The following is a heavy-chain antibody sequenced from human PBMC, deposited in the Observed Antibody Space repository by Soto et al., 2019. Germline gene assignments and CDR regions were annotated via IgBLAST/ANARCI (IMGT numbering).Heavy chain of an antibody. J-gene: IGHJ4*02. D-gene: IGHD3-9*01. CDR1: GGTFSSYA. V-gene: IGHV1-69*13. CDR2: IIPIFGTA. CDR3: ASARQNVLRYFDWLLSADY. Sequence: SVKVSCKASGGTFSSYAISWVRQAPGQGLEWMGGIIPIFGTANYAQKFQGRVTITADESTSTAYMELSSLRSEDAAVYYCASARQNVLRYFDWLLSADYWGQGTLVTVSS.